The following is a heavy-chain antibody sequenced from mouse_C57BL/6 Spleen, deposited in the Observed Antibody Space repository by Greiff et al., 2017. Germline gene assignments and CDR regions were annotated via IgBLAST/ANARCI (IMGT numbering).Heavy chain of an antibody. CDR1: GFSFNTYA. J-gene: IGHJ4*01. V-gene: IGHV10-1*01. D-gene: IGHD2-2*01. CDR2: IRSKSNNYAT. CDR3: VRHREIYYGYDGRAMDY. Sequence: DVKLVESGGGLVQPKGSLKLSCAASGFSFNTYAMNWVRQAPGKGLEWVARIRSKSNNYATYYADSVKDRFTISRDDSESMLYLQMNNLKTEDTAMYYCVRHREIYYGYDGRAMDYWGQGTSVTVSS.